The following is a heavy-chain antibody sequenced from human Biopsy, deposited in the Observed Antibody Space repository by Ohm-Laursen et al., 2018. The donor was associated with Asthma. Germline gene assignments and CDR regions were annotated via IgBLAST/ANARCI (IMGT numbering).Heavy chain of an antibody. D-gene: IGHD4-17*01. V-gene: IGHV1-24*01. J-gene: IGHJ4*02. CDR3: ASDFPKDYVRYNFQF. CDR2: HDHEEGGT. Sequence: GSSVKVSCKLSGYSLTDLSMHWVRQAPGQGLEWMGGHDHEEGGTVNARRIQGRVTMTEDTSTDTAYMELSSLSSDDTAVYYCASDFPKDYVRYNFQFWGQGTQATVSS. CDR1: GYSLTDLS.